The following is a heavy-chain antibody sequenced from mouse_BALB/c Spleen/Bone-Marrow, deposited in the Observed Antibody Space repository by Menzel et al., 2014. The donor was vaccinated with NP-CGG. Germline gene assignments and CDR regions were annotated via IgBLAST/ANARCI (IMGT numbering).Heavy chain of an antibody. CDR1: GYVFSTYW. J-gene: IGHJ2*01. V-gene: IGHV14-1*02. Sequence: EVQLQESGAELVRPGSSVKISCESSGYVFSTYWINWVKQRPEQGLEWIGRIDPANGNTKYDPKFQGKATITADTSSNTAYLQLSSLTSEDTAVYYCARFPYDYGGGDYWGQGTTLTVSS. D-gene: IGHD2-4*01. CDR3: ARFPYDYGGGDY. CDR2: IDPANGNT.